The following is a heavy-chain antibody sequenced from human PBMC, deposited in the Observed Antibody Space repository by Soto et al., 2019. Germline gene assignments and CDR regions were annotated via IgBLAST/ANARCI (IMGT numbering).Heavy chain of an antibody. D-gene: IGHD3-9*01. CDR1: GGAFTDYY. Sequence: QVQIQQWGAGLVKPSETLSLTCAVSGGAFTDYYWSWIRQSPGKGLEWLGEMNHSGTSHYNPSLESRVTISVDTAKNQFSLKLRSVTAADTAVYYCARVRYDILKWYGMDGWGQGTTVIVS. J-gene: IGHJ6*02. CDR3: ARVRYDILKWYGMDG. CDR2: MNHSGTS. V-gene: IGHV4-34*02.